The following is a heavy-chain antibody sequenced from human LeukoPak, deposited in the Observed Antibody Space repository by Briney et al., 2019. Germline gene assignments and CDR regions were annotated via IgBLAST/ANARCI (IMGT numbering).Heavy chain of an antibody. Sequence: GGSLRLSCAASGFTFSGYWMTWVRQGPGKGLEWVANIKQDGSEKSYVDSVKGRFTISRDNAKNSLYLQMNSLRVEDTAVYYCARAGLLATFDYWGQGTLITVSS. CDR2: IKQDGSEK. V-gene: IGHV3-7*04. CDR1: GFTFSGYW. J-gene: IGHJ4*02. D-gene: IGHD1-26*01. CDR3: ARAGLLATFDY.